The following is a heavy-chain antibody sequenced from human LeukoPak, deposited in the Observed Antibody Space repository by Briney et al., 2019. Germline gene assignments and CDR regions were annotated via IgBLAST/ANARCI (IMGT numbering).Heavy chain of an antibody. CDR1: GFTVSNTY. CDR2: IYAGGST. V-gene: IGHV3-66*01. J-gene: IGHJ4*02. Sequence: GGSLRLSCAASGFTVSNTYMSWVRQAPGKGLEWVSVIYAGGSTYYADSVKGRFTISRDNAKNTLYLQTNSLRAEDTAVYYCARRLSTAMALNDWGQGTLVTVSS. D-gene: IGHD5-18*01. CDR3: ARRLSTAMALND.